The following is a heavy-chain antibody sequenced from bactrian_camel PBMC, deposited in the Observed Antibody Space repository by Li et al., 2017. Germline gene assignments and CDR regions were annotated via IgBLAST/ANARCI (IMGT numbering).Heavy chain of an antibody. CDR3: AARGPYCYTKLSVADFTY. J-gene: IGHJ6*01. Sequence: HVQLVESGGGSVQPGGSLTLSCVVSGSTTSLNCMGWFRQPTGKEHEGIASIDLFHGATNYADFVKGRFTISQDNAKNTVYLQMNSLKPEDTAMYYCAARGPYCYTKLSVADFTYWGQGTQVTVS. D-gene: IGHD2*01. CDR1: GSTTSLNC. CDR2: IDLFHGAT. V-gene: IGHV3S53*01.